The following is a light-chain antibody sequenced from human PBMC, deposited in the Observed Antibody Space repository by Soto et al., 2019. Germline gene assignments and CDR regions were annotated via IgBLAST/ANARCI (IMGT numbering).Light chain of an antibody. CDR3: ATWDHSLRTVV. J-gene: IGLJ3*02. V-gene: IGLV1-51*01. CDR2: DNT. CDR1: SSDVGASNF. Sequence: QSALTQPASVSGSPGQSITISCTGTSSDVGASNFVSWFQQFPGRAPKLIIYDNTKRPSGIPDRFSGSKSGTSVTLGIAGLQTGDEANYYCATWDHSLRTVVFGGGTKLTVL.